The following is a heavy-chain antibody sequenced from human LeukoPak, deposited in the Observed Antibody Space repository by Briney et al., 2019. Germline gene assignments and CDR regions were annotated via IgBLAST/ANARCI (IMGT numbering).Heavy chain of an antibody. CDR1: GGSFSGYY. D-gene: IGHD6-13*01. CDR3: AXXXIAATGNPFDY. Sequence: SETLSLTCAVYGGSFSGYYWSWIRQPPGKGLEWIGEINHSGSTNYNPSLKSRVTISVDTSKNQFSLKLSSVTAADTAVYDCAXXXIAATGNPFDYWGQGTLVTVSS. J-gene: IGHJ4*02. CDR2: INHSGST. V-gene: IGHV4-34*01.